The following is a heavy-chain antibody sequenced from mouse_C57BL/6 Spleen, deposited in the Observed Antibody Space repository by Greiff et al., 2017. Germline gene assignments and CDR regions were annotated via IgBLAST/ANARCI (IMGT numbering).Heavy chain of an antibody. CDR1: GFTFSDYW. D-gene: IGHD2-14*01. Sequence: EVQGVESGGGLVQPGGSMKLSCVASGFTFSDYWMNWVRQSPEKGLEWVAQIRLKSDNYATHYAESVKGRFTISRDDSKSSVYLQMNNLRAEDTGIYYCTEVREGFAYWGQGTLVTVSA. V-gene: IGHV6-3*01. CDR2: IRLKSDNYAT. J-gene: IGHJ3*01. CDR3: TEVREGFAY.